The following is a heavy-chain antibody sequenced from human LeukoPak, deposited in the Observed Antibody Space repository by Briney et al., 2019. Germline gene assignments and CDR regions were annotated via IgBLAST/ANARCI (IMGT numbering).Heavy chain of an antibody. CDR3: AKDQLWSGGYFDY. CDR2: IRYDGSNK. V-gene: IGHV3-30*02. Sequence: PGGSLRLPYAASGFTFSSYGMHWVRQAPGKGLEWVAFIRYDGSNKYYADSVKGRFTISRDNSKNTLYLQMNSLRAEDTAVYYCAKDQLWSGGYFDYWGQGTLVTVSS. D-gene: IGHD5-18*01. CDR1: GFTFSSYG. J-gene: IGHJ4*02.